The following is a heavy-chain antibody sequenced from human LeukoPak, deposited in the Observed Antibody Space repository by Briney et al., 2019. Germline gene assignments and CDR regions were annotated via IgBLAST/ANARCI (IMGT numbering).Heavy chain of an antibody. CDR2: IKEDGSEK. V-gene: IGHV3-7*03. CDR1: GFTLSSYW. CDR3: ARDWVAGVPFDAFDI. D-gene: IGHD3-10*01. Sequence: GGSLRLSCAASGFTLSSYWMSWVRQAPGKGLEWVANIKEDGSEKYYVDSVKGRFTISRDNAKNLLYLHMNSLTAEDTAMYYCARDWVAGVPFDAFDIWGQGTMVSVSS. J-gene: IGHJ3*02.